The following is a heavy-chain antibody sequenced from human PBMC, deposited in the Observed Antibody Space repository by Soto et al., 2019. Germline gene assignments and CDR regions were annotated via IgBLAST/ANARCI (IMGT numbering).Heavy chain of an antibody. Sequence: SETLSLTCTVSGGSISNYYWTWIRQPPGKGLEWIGYIYYSGSTNYNPSLKSRVTISVDTSKNQFSLKLSSVTAADTAVYYCARGVATVVTSYFDTWGQGTLVTVSS. V-gene: IGHV4-59*12. CDR2: IYYSGST. D-gene: IGHD5-12*01. J-gene: IGHJ4*02. CDR3: ARGVATVVTSYFDT. CDR1: GGSISNYY.